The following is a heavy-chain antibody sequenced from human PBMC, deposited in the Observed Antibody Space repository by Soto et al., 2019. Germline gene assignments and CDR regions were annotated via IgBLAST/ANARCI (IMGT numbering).Heavy chain of an antibody. CDR3: AGGGVRGVITRTRDYYGMDV. CDR1: GYNFANYW. V-gene: IGHV5-51*01. D-gene: IGHD3-10*01. CDR2: IYPGDSDT. Sequence: GESLKISCKGSGYNFANYWIGWVRQMSGKGLEWMGIIYPGDSDTRYSPSFQGQVTISADKSISTAYLQWSSLKASDTAMYYCAGGGVRGVITRTRDYYGMDVWGQGTTVTVSS. J-gene: IGHJ6*02.